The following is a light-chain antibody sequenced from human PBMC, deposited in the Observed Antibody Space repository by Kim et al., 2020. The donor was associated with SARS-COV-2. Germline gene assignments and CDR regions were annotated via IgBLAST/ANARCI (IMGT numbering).Light chain of an antibody. CDR3: LQYGGWPTHT. CDR1: QSVRNNY. CDR2: GAS. J-gene: IGKJ2*01. Sequence: EIVLTQSPATLSLSPGERATLSCRASQSVRNNYLTWYQHRPGQAPRLLIYGASSRAAGIPDRFSGSGSGTDFTLTISRLEPEDFAVYYCLQYGGWPTHTFGEGTKLEI. V-gene: IGKV3-20*01.